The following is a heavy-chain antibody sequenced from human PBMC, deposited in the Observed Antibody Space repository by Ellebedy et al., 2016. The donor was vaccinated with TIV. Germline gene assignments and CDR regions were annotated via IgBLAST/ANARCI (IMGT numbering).Heavy chain of an antibody. CDR1: GGTFSSYA. CDR2: IIPIFGTA. J-gene: IGHJ4*02. V-gene: IGHV1-69*13. Sequence: SVKVSCXASGGTFSSYAISWVRQAPGQGLEWMGGIIPIFGTANYAQKFQGRVTITADESTSTAYMELSSLRSEDTAVYYCARQVRFGELSTFDYWGQGTLVTVSS. CDR3: ARQVRFGELSTFDY. D-gene: IGHD3-10*01.